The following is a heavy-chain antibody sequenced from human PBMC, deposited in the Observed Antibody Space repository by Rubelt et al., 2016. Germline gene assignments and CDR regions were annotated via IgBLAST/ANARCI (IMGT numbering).Heavy chain of an antibody. CDR2: ISTRSNYI. J-gene: IGHJ3*02. V-gene: IGHV3-21*01. CDR1: GFTFSSFA. Sequence: EVQLLESGGGLIQPGGSLRLSCAASGFTFSSFAMSWVRQAPGKGLEWVSSISTRSNYIYYADSVKGRFTISRDNAQNSLYLQVNGLRAEDTAVYYCARWSDDAFDIWGQGTMVTVSS. CDR3: ARWSDDAFDI.